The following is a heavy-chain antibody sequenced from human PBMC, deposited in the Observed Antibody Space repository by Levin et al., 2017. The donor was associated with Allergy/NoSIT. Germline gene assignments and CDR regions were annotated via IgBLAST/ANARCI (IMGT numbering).Heavy chain of an antibody. CDR2: ISHRGVT. J-gene: IGHJ3*01. D-gene: IGHD1-1*01. CDR1: GGSFGGYY. V-gene: IGHV4-34*01. CDR3: AMFSLRSGTFDV. Sequence: PSETLSLTCAVSGGSFGGYYWSWLRQPPGKGPEWIGEISHRGVTTYNPSLKSRFSISIDTYRNHFSLNVKSVTAADSAVYYCAMFSLRSGTFDVWGQGTMVTVSS.